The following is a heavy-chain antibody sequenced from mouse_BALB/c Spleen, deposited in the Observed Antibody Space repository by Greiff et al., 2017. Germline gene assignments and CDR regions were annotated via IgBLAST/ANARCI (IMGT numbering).Heavy chain of an antibody. Sequence: EVQLVESGGGLVQPGGSLKLSCAASGFTFSSYTMSWVRQTPEKRLEWVAYISNGGGSTYYPDTVKGRFTISRDNAKNTLYLQMSSLKSEDTAMYYCARHGSSRYFDVWGAGTTVTVSS. D-gene: IGHD1-1*01. V-gene: IGHV5-12-2*01. J-gene: IGHJ1*01. CDR3: ARHGSSRYFDV. CDR1: GFTFSSYT. CDR2: ISNGGGST.